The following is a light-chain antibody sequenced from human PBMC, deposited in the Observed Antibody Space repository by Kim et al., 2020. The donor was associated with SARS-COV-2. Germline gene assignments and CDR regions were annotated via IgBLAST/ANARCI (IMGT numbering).Light chain of an antibody. V-gene: IGLV3-1*01. CDR2: QDN. Sequence: SYEPTQPPSVSVSPGQTASITCSGDKLGDKYACWYQHKPGQSPVLVVFQDNKRPSGIPERFSGSNSGNTATLTISGTQAMDEADYYCQAWDSNIVVFGGG. J-gene: IGLJ2*01. CDR3: QAWDSNIVV. CDR1: KLGDKY.